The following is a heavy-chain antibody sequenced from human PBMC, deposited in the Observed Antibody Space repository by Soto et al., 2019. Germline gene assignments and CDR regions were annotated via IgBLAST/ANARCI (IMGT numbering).Heavy chain of an antibody. V-gene: IGHV3-30*18. CDR2: ISYDESKK. CDR1: GFTFGSYG. CDR3: AKAIENYSTGYYKPFYYFGVDV. J-gene: IGHJ6*02. D-gene: IGHD3-22*01. Sequence: QPGGSLRLSCAASGFTFGSYGMHWVRQAPGKGLVWGAGISYDESKKYYGESVKGRFTISSDNSKNTLYLQMNSLRVEDTAVYYCAKAIENYSTGYYKPFYYFGVDVWGQGTTVTVSS.